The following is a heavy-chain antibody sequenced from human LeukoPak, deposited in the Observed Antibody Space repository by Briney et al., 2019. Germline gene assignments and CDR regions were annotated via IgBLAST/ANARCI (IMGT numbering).Heavy chain of an antibody. D-gene: IGHD6-19*01. CDR1: GYTFTGYY. CDR3: AWEFGSGWYFDY. J-gene: IGHJ4*02. CDR2: IHPNSGGT. V-gene: IGHV1-2*02. Sequence: ASVTVSYKASGYTFTGYYMQWVRQAPGQGLEWMGWIHPNSGGTNSAQNFQGRVTITRATSISTAYTALSRLKSDDAAVYYYAWEFGSGWYFDYWGQETLVTVSS.